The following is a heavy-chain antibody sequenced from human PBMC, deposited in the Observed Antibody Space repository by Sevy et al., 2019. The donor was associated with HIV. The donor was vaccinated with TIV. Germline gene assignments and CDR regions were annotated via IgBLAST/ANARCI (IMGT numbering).Heavy chain of an antibody. CDR2: IIPMIGTT. Sequence: ASVKVSCKASGVTFNSYAFHWVRQAPGQGLEWMGGIIPMIGTTDYAQKFQGRVTISADESTSTVYMEQSSLRSEDTAVYYCTRGVTKIIGGGYYFDYWGQGTLVTVSS. J-gene: IGHJ4*02. CDR1: GVTFNSYA. V-gene: IGHV1-69*13. D-gene: IGHD3-22*01. CDR3: TRGVTKIIGGGYYFDY.